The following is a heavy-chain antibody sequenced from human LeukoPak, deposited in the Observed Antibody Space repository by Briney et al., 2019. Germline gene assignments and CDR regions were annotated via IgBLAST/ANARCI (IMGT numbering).Heavy chain of an antibody. V-gene: IGHV3-23*01. CDR1: GFTFSNYA. J-gene: IGHJ5*02. D-gene: IGHD2-2*02. CDR2: TSGSSGTT. CDR3: AKVGNIVVVPAAKPLGWFDP. Sequence: GGSLRLSCAASGFTFSNYAIGWVRQPPGRGLEWVSSTSGSSGTTYYADSVKGRFSISRANSKNTLYMKMNSLRAEDTAVYYCAKVGNIVVVPAAKPLGWFDPWGQGTLVTVSS.